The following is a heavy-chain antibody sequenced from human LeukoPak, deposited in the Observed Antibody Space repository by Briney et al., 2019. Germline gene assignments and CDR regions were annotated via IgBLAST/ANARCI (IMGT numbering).Heavy chain of an antibody. V-gene: IGHV3-30*02. CDR2: IRYDGSNK. D-gene: IGHD3-10*01. J-gene: IGHJ4*02. Sequence: GGSLRLSCAASGFTFSSYGMHWVRQAPGKGLEWVAFIRYDGSNKYYADSVKGRFTISRDNSKNTLYLQMNSLRAEDTAVYYCAKDPRYYYGSGSYYKEAPYYFDYWGQGTLVTVSS. CDR3: AKDPRYYYGSGSYYKEAPYYFDY. CDR1: GFTFSSYG.